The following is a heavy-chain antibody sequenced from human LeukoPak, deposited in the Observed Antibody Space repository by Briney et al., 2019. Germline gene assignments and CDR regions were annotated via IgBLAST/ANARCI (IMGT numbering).Heavy chain of an antibody. CDR2: IYYSGST. Sequence: SETLSLTCTVSGGSISSYYWSWLRQPPGQGLEWFGYIYYSGSTTYNPSLKSRVTISVDTSKNQFSLRLSSVTAADTAVYYCARDSPAMGKNWFDPWGQGTLVTVSS. J-gene: IGHJ5*02. V-gene: IGHV4-59*01. D-gene: IGHD2-2*01. CDR3: ARDSPAMGKNWFDP. CDR1: GGSISSYY.